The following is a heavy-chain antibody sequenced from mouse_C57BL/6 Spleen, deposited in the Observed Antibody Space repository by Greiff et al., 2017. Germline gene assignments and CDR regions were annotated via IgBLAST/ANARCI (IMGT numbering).Heavy chain of an antibody. CDR3: TADYSNYEVFAY. J-gene: IGHJ3*01. CDR2: LDPETGGT. Sequence: VQLVESGAELVRPGASVTLSCKASGYTFTDYEMHWVKQTPVHGLEWIGALDPETGGTAYNQKFKGKAILTADKSSSTAYMELRSLTSEDSAVYYCTADYSNYEVFAYWGQGTLVTVSA. V-gene: IGHV1-15*01. D-gene: IGHD2-5*01. CDR1: GYTFTDYE.